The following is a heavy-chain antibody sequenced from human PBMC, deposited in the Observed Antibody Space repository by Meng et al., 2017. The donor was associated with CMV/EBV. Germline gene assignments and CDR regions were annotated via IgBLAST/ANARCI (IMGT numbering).Heavy chain of an antibody. V-gene: IGHV4-38-2*02. D-gene: IGHD3-22*01. CDR2: IYHSGST. CDR3: ATDSSGYYDY. J-gene: IGHJ4*02. Sequence: SETLSLTCTVSGYSISSGYYWGWIRQPPGKGLEWIGSIYHSGSTYYNPSLKSRVTISVDTSKNQFSLKLSSVTAADTAVHYCATDSSGYYDYWGQGTLVTVSS. CDR1: GYSISSGYY.